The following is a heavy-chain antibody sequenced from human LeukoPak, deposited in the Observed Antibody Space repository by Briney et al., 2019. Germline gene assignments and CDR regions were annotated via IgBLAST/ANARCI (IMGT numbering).Heavy chain of an antibody. V-gene: IGHV3-21*01. CDR3: ARETRTHIAAAGTFWFDP. CDR2: ISSSRRYI. J-gene: IGHJ5*02. CDR1: GFTLSSYS. D-gene: IGHD6-13*01. Sequence: PGGSLRLSCAASGFTLSSYSMNWVRQAPEKGLGWVSSISSSRRYIYYADSVKGRFTISRDNAKNSLYLQMNSLRAEDTAVYYCARETRTHIAAAGTFWFDPWGQGTLVTVSS.